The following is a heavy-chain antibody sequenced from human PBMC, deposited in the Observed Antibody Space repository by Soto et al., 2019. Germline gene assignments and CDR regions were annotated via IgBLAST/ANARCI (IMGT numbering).Heavy chain of an antibody. CDR2: IYWDDDK. Sequence: QITLKESGPTLVKPTQTLTLTCTFSGFSLSTNRVGVGWIRQPPGKAVEWLALIYWDDDKRYSPPLKSRLTHTXDXLKTQVVLIMTNMDPVDTATYYCAHSLVNRRGDLDYWGQGTLVTVSS. D-gene: IGHD2-21*02. CDR1: GFSLSTNRVG. V-gene: IGHV2-5*02. CDR3: AHSLVNRRGDLDY. J-gene: IGHJ4*02.